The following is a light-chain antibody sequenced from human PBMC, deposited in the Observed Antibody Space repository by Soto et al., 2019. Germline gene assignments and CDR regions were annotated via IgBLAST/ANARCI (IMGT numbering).Light chain of an antibody. CDR3: QQYGSSPLT. CDR2: GAS. Sequence: ETVLTQSPGTLSLSRGERATLSCRASQSVASSHLAWYQQKPGQAPRLLIYGASSRATGIPDRFSGSGSGTDFTLTISRLEPEDFAVYYCQQYGSSPLTFGGGTKVDIK. V-gene: IGKV3-20*01. J-gene: IGKJ4*01. CDR1: QSVASSH.